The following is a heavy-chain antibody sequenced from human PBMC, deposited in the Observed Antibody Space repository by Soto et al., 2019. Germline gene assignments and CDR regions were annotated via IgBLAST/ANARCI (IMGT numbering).Heavy chain of an antibody. CDR3: ARHGTKNKNDYSSSSRVDY. J-gene: IGHJ4*02. D-gene: IGHD6-6*01. CDR2: IYPGDSDT. V-gene: IGHV5-51*01. CDR1: GYSFTSYW. Sequence: GGSLRLSCKGSGYSFTSYWIGWVRQMPGKGLEWMGIIYPGDSDTRYSPTFQGQVTISADKSISTAYLQWSSLKASDTAMYYCARHGTKNKNDYSSSSRVDYWGQGTLVTVSS.